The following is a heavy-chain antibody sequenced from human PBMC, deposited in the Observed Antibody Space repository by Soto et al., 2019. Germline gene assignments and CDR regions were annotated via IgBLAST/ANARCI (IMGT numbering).Heavy chain of an antibody. V-gene: IGHV3-23*01. Sequence: EAQLLESGGSLVQPGGSLRLSCAASGFSFSGYVMNWVRQAAGKGLEWVSIISGAGDRTYYADSVKGRFTISRDNSKNTLYLQMNSLRAEDTAVYHCAKATRGPLSSRSSDANHFDSWGLGTLVAVSS. CDR3: AKATRGPLSSRSSDANHFDS. CDR2: ISGAGDRT. D-gene: IGHD6-13*01. J-gene: IGHJ4*02. CDR1: GFSFSGYV.